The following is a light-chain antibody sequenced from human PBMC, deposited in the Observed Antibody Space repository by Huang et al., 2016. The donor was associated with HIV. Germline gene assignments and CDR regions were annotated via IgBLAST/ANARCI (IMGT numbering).Light chain of an antibody. J-gene: IGKJ4*01. V-gene: IGKV3-15*01. CDR3: QQYNDWPPLT. CDR1: QSVNSD. Sequence: EIEMTQSPATLSVSPGERATLSCRASQSVNSDLAWYQQKPGQAPRLLIYGASTRATGIPAKFKATGSGTEFSLSISNLQSEDFAIYYCQQYNDWPPLTFGGGTKVEI. CDR2: GAS.